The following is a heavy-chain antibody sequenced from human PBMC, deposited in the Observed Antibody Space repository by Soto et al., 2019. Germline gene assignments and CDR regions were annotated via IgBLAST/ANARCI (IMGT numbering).Heavy chain of an antibody. CDR2: ISSSSSTI. Sequence: EVQLVESGGGLVQPGGSLRLSCAASGFTFSSYSMNWVRQAPGKGLEWVSYISSSSSTIYYADSVKGRFTISNDNAKNSLYLQMNSLRAEDTAVYYCARDEPLSEDGWFDYWGQGTLVTVSS. CDR1: GFTFSSYS. CDR3: ARDEPLSEDGWFDY. J-gene: IGHJ4*02. V-gene: IGHV3-48*01.